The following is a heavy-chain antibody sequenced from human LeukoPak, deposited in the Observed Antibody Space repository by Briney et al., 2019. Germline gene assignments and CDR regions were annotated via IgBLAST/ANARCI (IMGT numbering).Heavy chain of an antibody. CDR1: GGSFSGYY. Sequence: KPSETLSLTCAVYGGSFSGYYWSWIRQPPGKGLEWIGEINHSGSTNYNPSLKSRVTISVDTSKNQFSLKLSSVTAADTAVYYCARFRMDRKGVVRYFDYWGQGTLVTVSS. V-gene: IGHV4-34*01. CDR3: ARFRMDRKGVVRYFDY. CDR2: INHSGST. D-gene: IGHD2-15*01. J-gene: IGHJ4*02.